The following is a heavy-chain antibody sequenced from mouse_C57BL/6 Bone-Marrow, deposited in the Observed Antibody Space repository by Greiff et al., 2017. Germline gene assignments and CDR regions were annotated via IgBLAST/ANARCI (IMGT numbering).Heavy chain of an antibody. CDR1: GFTFSSYA. V-gene: IGHV5-4*01. D-gene: IGHD1-1*01. Sequence: EVKLMESGGGLVKPGGSLKLSCAASGFTFSSYAMSWVRQTPDKRLEWVATISDGGSYTSYPDNVKGRFTISSANAKNNLYLQMSHLKSEDTAMYYCARDYYGSSHFDYWGQGTTLTVSS. CDR2: ISDGGSYT. J-gene: IGHJ2*01. CDR3: ARDYYGSSHFDY.